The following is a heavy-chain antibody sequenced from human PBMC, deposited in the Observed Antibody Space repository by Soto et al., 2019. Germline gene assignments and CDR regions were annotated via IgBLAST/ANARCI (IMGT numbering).Heavy chain of an antibody. J-gene: IGHJ5*02. D-gene: IGHD2-2*01. V-gene: IGHV4-34*01. Sequence: QVQLQQWGAGLLKPSETLSLTCAVYGGSFSGYYWSWIRQPPGKGLEWIGEINHSGSTNYNPSLKTRVTVVVDTSKNHFPLKLSYVTAADTAVYYCARGGIVVVPARGWFDPWGQGTLVTVSS. CDR3: ARGGIVVVPARGWFDP. CDR1: GGSFSGYY. CDR2: INHSGST.